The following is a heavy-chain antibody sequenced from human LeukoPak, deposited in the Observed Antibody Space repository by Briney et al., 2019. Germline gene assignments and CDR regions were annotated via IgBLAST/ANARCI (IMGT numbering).Heavy chain of an antibody. CDR1: GFTFSSYA. CDR2: ISGSGGST. D-gene: IGHD6-13*01. CDR3: AKFIAAAGTNFDY. Sequence: PGGSLRLSCAACGFTFSSYAMSWVRQAPGKGLEWVSAISGSGGSTYYADSVKGRFTISRDNSKNTLYLQMNSLRAEDTAVYYCAKFIAAAGTNFDYWGQGTLVTVSS. J-gene: IGHJ4*02. V-gene: IGHV3-23*01.